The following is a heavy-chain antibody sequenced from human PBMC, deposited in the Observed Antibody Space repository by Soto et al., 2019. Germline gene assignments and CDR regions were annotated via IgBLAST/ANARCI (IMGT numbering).Heavy chain of an antibody. J-gene: IGHJ3*01. Sequence: QLQQSGPGLVKPSQTLSLTCGISGDSVSSNSATWNWIRQSPSRGLEWLGRTYLRAKWYNEYAVSVKSRIAISPDTSKIHFSPQLSSVTPEDTAVYFCSRAAVAFVAFDLCRQGTLVTGSS. CDR3: SRAAVAFVAFDL. D-gene: IGHD2-15*01. CDR1: GDSVSSNSAT. CDR2: TYLRAKWYN. V-gene: IGHV6-1*01.